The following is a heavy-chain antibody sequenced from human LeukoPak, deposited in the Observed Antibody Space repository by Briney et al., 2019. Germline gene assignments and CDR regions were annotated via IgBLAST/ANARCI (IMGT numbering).Heavy chain of an antibody. V-gene: IGHV1-18*01. Sequence: ASVKVSCKASGYTFISYGISWVRQAPGQGLEWMGWISGYNGNTNSAPKLQGRVTMTTDTSTSTAHMELRSLTSDDTAVYYCARDERARDFGAAGYFDYWGQGTLVTVSS. CDR2: ISGYNGNT. CDR3: ARDERARDFGAAGYFDY. J-gene: IGHJ4*02. D-gene: IGHD4-17*01. CDR1: GYTFISYG.